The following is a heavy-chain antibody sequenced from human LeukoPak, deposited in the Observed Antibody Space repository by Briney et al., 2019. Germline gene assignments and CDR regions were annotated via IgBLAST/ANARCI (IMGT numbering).Heavy chain of an antibody. CDR3: ARDRVTMVRGVIIHYGMDV. Sequence: GGSLRLSCAASGFTFSSYWMSWVRQAPGKGLEWVANIKENRSERYYADSVKGRFTISRDNAKTSLYLQMNGLRAEDTAVYYCARDRVTMVRGVIIHYGMDVWGKGTTVTVSS. D-gene: IGHD3-10*01. J-gene: IGHJ6*04. CDR2: IKENRSER. V-gene: IGHV3-7*03. CDR1: GFTFSSYW.